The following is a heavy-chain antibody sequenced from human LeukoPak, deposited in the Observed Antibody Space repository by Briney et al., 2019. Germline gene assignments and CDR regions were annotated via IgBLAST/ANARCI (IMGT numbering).Heavy chain of an antibody. CDR3: ARLGCSSTSCGGDWFDP. CDR2: IYPGDSDT. V-gene: IGHV5-51*01. D-gene: IGHD2-2*01. CDR1: GYSFTGYW. J-gene: IGHJ5*02. Sequence: GESLKISCKGSGYSFTGYWIGWVRQMPGKGLEWMGIIYPGDSDTRYSPSFQGQVTISADKSISTAYLQWSSLKASDTAMYYCARLGCSSTSCGGDWFDPWGQGTLVTVSS.